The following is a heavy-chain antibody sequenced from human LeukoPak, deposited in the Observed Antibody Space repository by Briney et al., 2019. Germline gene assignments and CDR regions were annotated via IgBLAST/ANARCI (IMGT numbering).Heavy chain of an antibody. CDR3: ARDSHYDILTGTNMDV. D-gene: IGHD3-9*01. CDR1: GFTFSNAW. Sequence: GGSLRLSCAASGFTFSNAWMSWVRQAPGKGLEWVANIKQDGTEKNYVDSVKGRFTISRDNAKNSLYLQMNSLSAEDTAVYYCARDSHYDILTGTNMDVWGKGTTVTVSS. V-gene: IGHV3-7*01. J-gene: IGHJ6*03. CDR2: IKQDGTEK.